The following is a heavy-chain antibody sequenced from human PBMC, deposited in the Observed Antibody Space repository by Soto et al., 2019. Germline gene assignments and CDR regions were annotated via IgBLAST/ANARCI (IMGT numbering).Heavy chain of an antibody. D-gene: IGHD1-26*01. J-gene: IGHJ4*02. Sequence: QVHLVQSGAEVKKPRASVKVSCEASGYRLTSYALHWVRQAPGERLEWMGWIIPGNGDTKYSQKFQHRLTFSRDTSASTAYMELSSLTSTDTAVYYCARARSDFRAGATSVNYFDFWGQGTLVTVSS. CDR1: GYRLTSYA. CDR3: ARARSDFRAGATSVNYFDF. CDR2: IIPGNGDT. V-gene: IGHV1-3*01.